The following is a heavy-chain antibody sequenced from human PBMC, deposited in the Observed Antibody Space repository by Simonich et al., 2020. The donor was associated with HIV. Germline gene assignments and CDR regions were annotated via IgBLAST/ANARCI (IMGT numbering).Heavy chain of an antibody. Sequence: VQLVESGGGVVQPGRSLRLSCAASRFTFSNYGMHWVRQAQGMGLEGVAVEWDDVSNKYYADSVKGRFTISRDNSKNTLYLQMNSLRAEDTAVYYCVRDRLGAGNYHYFDYWGQGTLVTVSS. CDR3: VRDRLGAGNYHYFDY. CDR1: RFTFSNYG. D-gene: IGHD1-7*01. V-gene: IGHV3-33*01. J-gene: IGHJ4*02. CDR2: EWDDVSNK.